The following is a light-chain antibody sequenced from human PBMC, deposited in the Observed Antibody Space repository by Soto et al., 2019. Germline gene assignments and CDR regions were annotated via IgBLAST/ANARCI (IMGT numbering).Light chain of an antibody. CDR2: GVS. V-gene: IGLV2-14*01. CDR3: QSYDSSLSGSYV. CDR1: SSDVGGYNY. J-gene: IGLJ1*01. Sequence: QSVLTQPASVSGSPGQSITISCTGTSSDVGGYNYVSWYQQHPGKAPKLMIYGVSNRPSGVPNRFSGSKSGTSASLAITGLQAEDEADYYCQSYDSSLSGSYVFGTGTRSPS.